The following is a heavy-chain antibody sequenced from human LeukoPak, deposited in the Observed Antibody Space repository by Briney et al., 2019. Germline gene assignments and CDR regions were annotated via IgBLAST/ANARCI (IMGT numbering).Heavy chain of an antibody. CDR2: INTDGSST. J-gene: IGHJ5*02. CDR1: GFTFSYYW. V-gene: IGHV3-74*01. D-gene: IGHD1-26*01. CDR3: ARLVITGRLDP. Sequence: GGSLRLSCTASGFTFSYYWMHWVRQAPGKGPVWVSRINTDGSSTTCADSVKGRFTISRDNAKNTLYLQMNSLRAEDTAAYYCARLVITGRLDPWGQGTLVTVSS.